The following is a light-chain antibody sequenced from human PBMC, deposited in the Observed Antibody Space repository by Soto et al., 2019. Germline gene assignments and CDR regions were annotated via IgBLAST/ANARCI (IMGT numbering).Light chain of an antibody. J-gene: IGKJ1*01. Sequence: EIVMTQSPATLSVSPGERATLSCRASQSVSNNLAWYQQKPGQAPRLLIYGASTRATGIPARFSGSGSGTEFTLTISSLQSEDFAVYSCQQYNNWPPWTFGQGTKVDIK. CDR2: GAS. CDR1: QSVSNN. CDR3: QQYNNWPPWT. V-gene: IGKV3-15*01.